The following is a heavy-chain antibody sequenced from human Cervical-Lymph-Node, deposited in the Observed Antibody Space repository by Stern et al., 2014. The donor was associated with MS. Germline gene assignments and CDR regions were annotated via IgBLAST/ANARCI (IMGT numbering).Heavy chain of an antibody. CDR2: ISYDGSNT. CDR3: VTGRGYMSGQPDFDY. CDR1: GFNFNYYG. V-gene: IGHV3-30*03. Sequence: QVQLVQSGGGVVQPGRSLRLSCAAAGFNFNYYGIHWVRQAPGKGLEWVAVISYDGSNTHYGVSVKGRFTISRDNSKNMLFLHMNSLSAEDTAVYYCVTGRGYMSGQPDFDYWGQGALVTVTS. J-gene: IGHJ4*02. D-gene: IGHD5-18*01.